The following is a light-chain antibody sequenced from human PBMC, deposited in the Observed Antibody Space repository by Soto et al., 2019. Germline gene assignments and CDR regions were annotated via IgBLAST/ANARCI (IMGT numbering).Light chain of an antibody. J-gene: IGLJ1*01. Sequence: QSALTQPASVSGSPGQSITISCTGTSSDVGSYNLVSWYQHHPSKAPKLMIYEVNKRPSGVPDRFSGSKSGNTASLTVSGLQAEDEADYYCSSYAGSSNVFGTGTKLTVL. CDR1: SSDVGSYNL. CDR2: EVN. CDR3: SSYAGSSNV. V-gene: IGLV2-14*02.